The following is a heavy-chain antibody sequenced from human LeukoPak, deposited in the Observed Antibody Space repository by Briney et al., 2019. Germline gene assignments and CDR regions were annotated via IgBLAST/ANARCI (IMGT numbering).Heavy chain of an antibody. V-gene: IGHV3-30*02. CDR2: IRYDGNDK. D-gene: IGHD3-9*01. J-gene: IGHJ4*02. Sequence: GGSLRLSCAVSGFTFSSYGMHWVRQTPGKGLEWVAFIRYDGNDKYYADSVKGRFTISRDNSKSTLYLQMNSLRAEDTAVYYCARGPQAGLRYFDWLFDYWGQGTLVTVSS. CDR1: GFTFSSYG. CDR3: ARGPQAGLRYFDWLFDY.